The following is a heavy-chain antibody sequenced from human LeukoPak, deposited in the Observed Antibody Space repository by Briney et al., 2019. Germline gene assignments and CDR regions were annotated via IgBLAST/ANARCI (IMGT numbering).Heavy chain of an antibody. Sequence: ASVKVSCKASGYTFTGYYMHWVRQAPGQGLEWMGWINPNSGGTNCAQKFQGRVTMTRDTSISTAYMELSRLRSDDTAVYYCARRASGWYGYFDYWGQGTLVTVSS. CDR2: INPNSGGT. D-gene: IGHD6-19*01. J-gene: IGHJ4*02. V-gene: IGHV1-2*02. CDR3: ARRASGWYGYFDY. CDR1: GYTFTGYY.